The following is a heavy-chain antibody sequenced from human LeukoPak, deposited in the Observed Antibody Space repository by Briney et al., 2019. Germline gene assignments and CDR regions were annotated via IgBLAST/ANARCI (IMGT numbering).Heavy chain of an antibody. J-gene: IGHJ6*03. D-gene: IGHD3-3*01. V-gene: IGHV1-18*01. Sequence: ASVKVSCKASGYTFTSYGISWVRQAPGQGLEWMGWISAYNGNTNYAQKLQGGVTMTTDTSTSTAYMELRSLSPDDTAVFYCARGRIPARLRELGVVTDRHYYMDVWGKGTTVTVSS. CDR3: ARGRIPARLRELGVVTDRHYYMDV. CDR1: GYTFTSYG. CDR2: ISAYNGNT.